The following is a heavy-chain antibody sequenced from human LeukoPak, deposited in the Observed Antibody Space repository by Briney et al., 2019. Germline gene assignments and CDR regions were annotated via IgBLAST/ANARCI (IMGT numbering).Heavy chain of an antibody. D-gene: IGHD3-22*01. J-gene: IGHJ3*01. V-gene: IGHV1-69*05. CDR1: GGTFSSYA. CDR3: ARAYDSSGYL. CDR2: IIPIFGTA. Sequence: SVEVSCKASGGTFSSYAISWVRQAPGQGLEWMGRIIPIFGTANYAQKFQGRVTITTDESTSTAYMELSRLRSEDTAVYYCARAYDSSGYLWGQGTMVTVSS.